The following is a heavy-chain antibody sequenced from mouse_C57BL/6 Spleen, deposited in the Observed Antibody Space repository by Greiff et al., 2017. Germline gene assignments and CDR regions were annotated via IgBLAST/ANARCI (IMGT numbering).Heavy chain of an antibody. CDR3: ARPNWDDLDY. V-gene: IGHV5-17*01. J-gene: IGHJ2*01. D-gene: IGHD4-1*01. Sequence: EVKVVESGGGLVKPGGSLKLSCAASGFTFSDYGMHWVRQAPEKGLEWVAYISSGSSTIYYADTVKGRFTISRDNAKNTLFLQMTSLRSEDTAMXYCARPNWDDLDYWGQGTTLTVSS. CDR1: GFTFSDYG. CDR2: ISSGSSTI.